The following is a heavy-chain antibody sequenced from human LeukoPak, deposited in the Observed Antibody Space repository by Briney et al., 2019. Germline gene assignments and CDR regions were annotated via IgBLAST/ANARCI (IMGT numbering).Heavy chain of an antibody. V-gene: IGHV4-59*08. Sequence: PSETLSLTCTVSGGSISSYYWSWLRQPPGKGLEWLGYYYYSGTTNYNPSLKSRVPISVDTSKNQFSLKLSSVTAADTAVYYCARLGAAAGHYYYYGMDVWGQGTTVTVCS. D-gene: IGHD6-13*01. CDR1: GGSISSYY. J-gene: IGHJ6*02. CDR2: YYYSGTT. CDR3: ARLGAAAGHYYYYGMDV.